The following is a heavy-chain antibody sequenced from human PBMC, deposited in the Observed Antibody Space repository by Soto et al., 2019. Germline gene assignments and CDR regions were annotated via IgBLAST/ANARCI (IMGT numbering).Heavy chain of an antibody. CDR1: GFTFSSYG. CDR3: AKERSSSWPYYYYGMDV. CDR2: ISYDGSNK. V-gene: IGHV3-30*18. Sequence: QVQLVESGGGVVQPGRSLRLSCAASGFTFSSYGMHWVRQAPGKGLEWVAVISYDGSNKYYADSVKGRFTISRDNSKNTLYLQMNSLRAEDTAVYYCAKERSSSWPYYYYGMDVWGQGTTVTVSS. D-gene: IGHD6-13*01. J-gene: IGHJ6*02.